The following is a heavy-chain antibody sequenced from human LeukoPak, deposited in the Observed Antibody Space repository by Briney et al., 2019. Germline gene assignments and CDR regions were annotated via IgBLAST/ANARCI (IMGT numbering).Heavy chain of an antibody. CDR2: INPSGGST. D-gene: IGHD3-22*01. CDR3: ARVKSGYYDSSGEVYAFDI. CDR1: GYTLTELS. V-gene: IGHV1-46*01. Sequence: ASVKVSCKVSGYTLTELSMHWVRQAPGQGLEWMGIINPSGGSTSYAQKFQGRVTMTRDTSTSTVYMELSSLRSEDTAVYYCARVKSGYYDSSGEVYAFDIWGQGTMVTVSS. J-gene: IGHJ3*02.